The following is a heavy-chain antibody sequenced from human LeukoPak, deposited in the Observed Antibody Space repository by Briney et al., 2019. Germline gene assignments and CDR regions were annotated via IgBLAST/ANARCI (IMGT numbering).Heavy chain of an antibody. CDR1: GFTFSSYA. V-gene: IGHV3-64*01. D-gene: IGHD5-18*01. CDR2: INSNGGST. J-gene: IGHJ2*01. Sequence: GGSLKLSCAASGFTFSSYAMHWVRQAPGKGLEYVSGINSNGGSTYYINSVKGRFTISRDNSKNTLYLQMGSLRAEDMAVYYCARRWPARDTVMVSTMIKWYFDLWGRGTLVTVSS. CDR3: ARRWPARDTVMVSTMIKWYFDL.